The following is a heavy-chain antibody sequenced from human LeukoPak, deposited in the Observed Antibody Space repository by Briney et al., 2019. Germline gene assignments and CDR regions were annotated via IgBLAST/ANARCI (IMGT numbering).Heavy chain of an antibody. D-gene: IGHD5-24*01. Sequence: PGGSLRLSCAASGFTFSTYNMNWVRQAPGKGLEWVSFISSSGDTILYTDSVRGRFTISRDNARNSLYLQMNSLRAEDTAVYYCANLIDGYTRWTYFDYWGQGTLVTVSS. CDR1: GFTFSTYN. V-gene: IGHV3-48*03. J-gene: IGHJ4*02. CDR2: ISSSGDTI. CDR3: ANLIDGYTRWTYFDY.